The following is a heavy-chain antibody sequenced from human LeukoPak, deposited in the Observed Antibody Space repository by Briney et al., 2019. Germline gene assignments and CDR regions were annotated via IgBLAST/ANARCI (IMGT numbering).Heavy chain of an antibody. CDR1: GFTFSSYE. J-gene: IGHJ4*02. V-gene: IGHV3-48*03. CDR3: ANGEVGYYDSSGYHDFDY. CDR2: ISSSGSTI. Sequence: PGGSLRLSCAASGFTFSSYEMNWVRQAPGKGLEWVSYISSSGSTIYYADSVKGRFTISRDNSKNTLYLQMNSLRAEDTAVYYCANGEVGYYDSSGYHDFDYWGQGTLVTVSS. D-gene: IGHD3-22*01.